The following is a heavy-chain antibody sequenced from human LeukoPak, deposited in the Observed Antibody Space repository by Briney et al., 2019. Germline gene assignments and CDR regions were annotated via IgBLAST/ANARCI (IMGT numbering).Heavy chain of an antibody. CDR3: ARHGIVDSSRKYYFDY. Sequence: SETLSLTCSVSGGSISTYYWSWIRQPPGKGLEWIGYIYYSGSTSYNPSLKSRVTISVDTSKNQFSLDLSSVTAADTAVYYCARHGIVDSSRKYYFDYWGQGALVTVSS. J-gene: IGHJ4*02. CDR1: GGSISTYY. CDR2: IYYSGST. D-gene: IGHD6-13*01. V-gene: IGHV4-59*08.